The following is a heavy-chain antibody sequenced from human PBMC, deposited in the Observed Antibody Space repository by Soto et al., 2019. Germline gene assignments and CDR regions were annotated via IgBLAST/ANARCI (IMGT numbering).Heavy chain of an antibody. CDR1: GFTFSSYG. CDR3: ARDPGLRFLEWLLLDP. CDR2: IWYDGSNK. Sequence: GGSLRLSCAASGFTFSSYGMHWVRQAPGKGLEWVAVIWYDGSNKYYADSVKGRFTISRDNSKNTLYLQMNSLRAEDTAVYYCARDPGLRFLEWLLLDPWGQGTLGTVSS. D-gene: IGHD3-3*01. J-gene: IGHJ5*02. V-gene: IGHV3-33*01.